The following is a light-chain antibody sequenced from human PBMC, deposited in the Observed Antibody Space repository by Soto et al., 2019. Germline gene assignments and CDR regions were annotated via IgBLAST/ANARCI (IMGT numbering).Light chain of an antibody. CDR3: QQYHDWPRT. Sequence: EIVMTQSPAPLSVSPGGRVTLSCRASEGVGSSLAWYQQKPGQAPRVLIYGASTTAPGIPARFSGSGSGTEFTLTISSLQSEDSAVYHCQQYHDWPRTFGQGTKVDIK. CDR1: EGVGSS. CDR2: GAS. J-gene: IGKJ1*01. V-gene: IGKV3-15*01.